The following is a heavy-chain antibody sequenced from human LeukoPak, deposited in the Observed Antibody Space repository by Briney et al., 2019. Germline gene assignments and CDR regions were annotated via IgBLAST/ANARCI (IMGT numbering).Heavy chain of an antibody. J-gene: IGHJ4*02. Sequence: GRSLRLSCAASGFTFSSYAMHWVRQAPGKGLEWVAVISYDGSNKYYADSVKGRFTISRDNSKDTLYLQMNSLRDEDTAVYYCAKRPSDYGDYVTYFDYWGQGTLVTVSS. CDR1: GFTFSSYA. D-gene: IGHD4-17*01. CDR3: AKRPSDYGDYVTYFDY. CDR2: ISYDGSNK. V-gene: IGHV3-30*01.